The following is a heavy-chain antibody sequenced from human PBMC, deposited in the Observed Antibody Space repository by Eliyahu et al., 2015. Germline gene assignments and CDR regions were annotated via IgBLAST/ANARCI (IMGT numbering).Heavy chain of an antibody. V-gene: IGHV3-49*04. Sequence: EVQLVESGGGLVQPGRSLRLSCTASXFTFGDYAMSWVRQAPGKGLGWVGFVRNKAYGGTTEYAASVKGRFTISRDESKSIAYLQMNSLKTEDTAVYYCTREAYYYYGMDVWGQGTTVTVSS. J-gene: IGHJ6*02. CDR2: VRNKAYGGTT. CDR3: TREAYYYYGMDV. CDR1: XFTFGDYA.